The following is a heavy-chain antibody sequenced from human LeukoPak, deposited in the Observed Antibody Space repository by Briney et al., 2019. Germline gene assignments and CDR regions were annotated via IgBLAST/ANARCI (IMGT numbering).Heavy chain of an antibody. CDR2: ISGSGGST. J-gene: IGHJ3*02. CDR1: GFTFSSYA. D-gene: IGHD5-18*01. Sequence: GGSLRLSCAASGFTFSSYAMSWVRQAPGKGLEWVSAISGSGGSTYYADSVKGRFTISRDNAKNSLYLQMNSLRAEDTALYYCAKGLPKRGYSYGFGAFDIWGQGTMVTVSS. CDR3: AKGLPKRGYSYGFGAFDI. V-gene: IGHV3-23*01.